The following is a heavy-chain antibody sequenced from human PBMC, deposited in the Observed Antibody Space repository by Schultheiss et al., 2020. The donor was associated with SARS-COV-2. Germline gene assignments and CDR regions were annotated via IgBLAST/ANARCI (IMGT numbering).Heavy chain of an antibody. Sequence: SETLSLTCTVSGYSISSGYYWGWIRQPPGKGLEWIGSIYHSGSTYYNPSLKSRVTISVDTSKNQFSLKLSSVTAADTAVYYCASDVISSDWTRGYFDLWGRGTLVTVSS. CDR3: ASDVISSDWTRGYFDL. V-gene: IGHV4-38-2*02. J-gene: IGHJ2*01. CDR2: IYHSGST. CDR1: GYSISSGYY. D-gene: IGHD6-19*01.